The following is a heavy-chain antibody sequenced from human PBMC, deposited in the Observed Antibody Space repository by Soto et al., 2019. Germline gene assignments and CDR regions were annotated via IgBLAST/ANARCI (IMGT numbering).Heavy chain of an antibody. CDR1: GYSFSTYW. D-gene: IGHD3-22*01. Sequence: GESLKISCTVSGYSFSTYWIAWVRQIPGKGLEWMGIIYPGDSDTRYSPSFQGQVTISADTSTKTAYLQWSSLKASDTAMYYCARHPYYDSSGYYPNYFDYWGQGTLVTVSS. V-gene: IGHV5-51*01. J-gene: IGHJ4*02. CDR3: ARHPYYDSSGYYPNYFDY. CDR2: IYPGDSDT.